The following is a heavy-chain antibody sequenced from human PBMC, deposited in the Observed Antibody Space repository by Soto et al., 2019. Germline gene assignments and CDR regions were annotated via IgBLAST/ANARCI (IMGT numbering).Heavy chain of an antibody. CDR2: ISYDGSNK. V-gene: IGHV3-30-3*01. D-gene: IGHD3-9*01. Sequence: GGSLRLSCAASGFTFSSYAMHWVRQAPGKGLEWVAVISYDGSNKYYADSVKGRFTISRDNSKNTLYLQMNSLRAEDTAVYYCARALVIRNRLDVWGQGTTVTVSS. J-gene: IGHJ6*02. CDR1: GFTFSSYA. CDR3: ARALVIRNRLDV.